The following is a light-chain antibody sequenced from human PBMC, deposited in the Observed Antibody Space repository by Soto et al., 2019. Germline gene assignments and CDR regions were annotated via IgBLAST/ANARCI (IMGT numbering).Light chain of an antibody. CDR1: QGIRSE. CDR3: IQDYNYPLT. V-gene: IGKV1-6*01. CDR2: TAS. J-gene: IGKJ4*01. Sequence: AIQMTQSPSSLSASIGDRVTITCRASQGIRSELGWYQQKPGKAPNLLIYTASTLQGGVPSRFSGSGSGTDFTLTISSLQPEDFATYYCIQDYNYPLTFGGGTNVDI.